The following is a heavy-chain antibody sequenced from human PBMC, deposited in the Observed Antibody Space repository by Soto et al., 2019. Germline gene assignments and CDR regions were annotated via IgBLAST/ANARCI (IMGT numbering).Heavy chain of an antibody. CDR3: AKGVNYYDSSGYYSYYYNGMDV. V-gene: IGHV3-23*01. Sequence: EVQLLESGGNLVQPGGSLRLSCAASGFSFSTYAMSWVRQAPGKGLEWVSAISGSGGSTYYADSVKGRFTISRDNSKSKLYLQMNSLRAEDTAVYYCAKGVNYYDSSGYYSYYYNGMDVWGQGTTVTVSS. CDR1: GFSFSTYA. CDR2: ISGSGGST. J-gene: IGHJ6*02. D-gene: IGHD3-22*01.